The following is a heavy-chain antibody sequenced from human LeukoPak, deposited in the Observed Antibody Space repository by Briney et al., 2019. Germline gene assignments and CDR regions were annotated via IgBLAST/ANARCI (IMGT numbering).Heavy chain of an antibody. CDR3: ARSPYHHDSTAYSRSYGFDI. D-gene: IGHD3-22*01. V-gene: IGHV4-34*01. J-gene: IGHJ3*02. Sequence: PSETLSLTCAVYGGPFSDYYWSWIRQPPGKGLEWIGYIYYSGSTYHNPSLKSRVTISVDRSKNQFSLKLNSVTAADTAVYYCARSPYHHDSTAYSRSYGFDIWGQGTMVTVSS. CDR2: IYYSGST. CDR1: GGPFSDYY.